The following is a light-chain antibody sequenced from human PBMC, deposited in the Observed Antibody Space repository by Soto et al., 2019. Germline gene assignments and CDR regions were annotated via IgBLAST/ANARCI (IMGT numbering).Light chain of an antibody. CDR2: KAS. Sequence: DIQMTQSPSTLSASVGDRVTITCRASQSISSWLAWYQQKPGKAPKLLIYKASTLQGGVPSRFSGSGSGTEFTLTISSLQPDDFAIYYCQQYSDNWTFGQGTKVDIK. CDR3: QQYSDNWT. J-gene: IGKJ1*01. V-gene: IGKV1-5*03. CDR1: QSISSW.